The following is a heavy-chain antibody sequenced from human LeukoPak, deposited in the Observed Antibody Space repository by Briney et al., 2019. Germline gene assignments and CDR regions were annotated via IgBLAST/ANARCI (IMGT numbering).Heavy chain of an antibody. D-gene: IGHD3-22*01. CDR1: GFTFSIYL. V-gene: IGHV3-74*01. CDR2: INSDGSRT. Sequence: PGGSLRLSCAVSGFTFSIYLMHWVRQAPGKGLVWVSRINSDGSRTTYADSVKGRFTISRDNAENTLYLQMNSLRAEDTAVYYCARDSHYYDPGGYYSRGEYYHHGMDAWGQGTTVTASS. J-gene: IGHJ6*02. CDR3: ARDSHYYDPGGYYSRGEYYHHGMDA.